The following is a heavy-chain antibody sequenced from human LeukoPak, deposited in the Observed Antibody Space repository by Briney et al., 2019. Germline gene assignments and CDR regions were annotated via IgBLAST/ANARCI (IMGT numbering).Heavy chain of an antibody. Sequence: GASVKVSCKASGYTFTGYFMYWVRQAPGQGLEWMGWINPNSGGTNYAQKFQGRVTMTRDASTSTAYMDLSRLRSDDTAVYYCAREYRGSYSPLDYWGQGTPVTVSS. CDR1: GYTFTGYF. CDR3: AREYRGSYSPLDY. D-gene: IGHD1-26*01. CDR2: INPNSGGT. V-gene: IGHV1-2*02. J-gene: IGHJ4*02.